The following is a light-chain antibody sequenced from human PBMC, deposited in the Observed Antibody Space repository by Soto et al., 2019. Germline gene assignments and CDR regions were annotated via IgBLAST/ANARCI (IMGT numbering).Light chain of an antibody. Sequence: QSVLTQPRSVSGSPGQSVTISCTGTSSVVGGYNYVSWYQQHPGKAPKLMIYDVSKRPSGVPDRFSGSKSGNTASLTISELQAEDEADYYCCSYAGSYTFPFGTGTKVTVL. CDR2: DVS. J-gene: IGLJ1*01. V-gene: IGLV2-11*01. CDR1: SSVVGGYNY. CDR3: CSYAGSYTFP.